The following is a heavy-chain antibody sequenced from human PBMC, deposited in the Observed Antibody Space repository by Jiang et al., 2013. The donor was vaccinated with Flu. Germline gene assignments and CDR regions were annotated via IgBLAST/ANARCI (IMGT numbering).Heavy chain of an antibody. V-gene: IGHV3-9*01. CDR2: ISWHSANI. D-gene: IGHD2-15*01. J-gene: IGHJ6*02. CDR3: ARDFCTGGSCQNDYFYGMDV. Sequence: RLSCAASGFAFDGHVMHWVRQAPGKGLEWVSGISWHSANIGYADSVKGRFIISRDNAKNSLYLQMNSLRPEDTALYYCARDFCTGGSCQNDYFYGMDVWGQGTTVTVSS. CDR1: GFAFDGHV.